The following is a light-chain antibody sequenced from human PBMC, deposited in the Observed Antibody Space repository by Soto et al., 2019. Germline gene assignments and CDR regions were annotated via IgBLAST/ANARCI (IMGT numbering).Light chain of an antibody. Sequence: QSVLTQPPSASGTPGQRVTISCSGSSSSIGSNTVNWYQQLPGTAPKLLIYSNNQRPSGVPDRFSGSKSGTSASLAISGLHSEDEAHYYCAAWDDSLNAVVFGGGTKVTVL. V-gene: IGLV1-44*01. CDR2: SNN. CDR3: AAWDDSLNAVV. J-gene: IGLJ2*01. CDR1: SSSIGSNT.